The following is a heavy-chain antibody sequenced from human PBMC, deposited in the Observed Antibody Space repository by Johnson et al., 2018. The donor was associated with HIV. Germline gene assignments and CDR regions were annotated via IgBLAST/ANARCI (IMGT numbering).Heavy chain of an antibody. CDR1: GFTISTFW. V-gene: IGHV3-74*02. CDR3: ARAQLLADDAFNN. Sequence: MLLVESGGGVVRPGGSLRLSCEVSGFTISTFWMHWVRQVPGKGLMWVSRISGDGSSSSYADSVKGRFTISRDNAKNTLYLQLNSLRVEDTAIYYCARAQLLADDAFNNWGQGTMVTVSS. CDR2: ISGDGSSS. D-gene: IGHD6-6*01. J-gene: IGHJ3*02.